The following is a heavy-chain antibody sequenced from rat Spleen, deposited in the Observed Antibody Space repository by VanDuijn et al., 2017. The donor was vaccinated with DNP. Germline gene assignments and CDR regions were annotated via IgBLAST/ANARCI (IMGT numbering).Heavy chain of an antibody. J-gene: IGHJ2*01. CDR2: INTGGGNT. CDR3: ATATGTLS. Sequence: EVQLVESGEHLVQPGGSMKLSCAASGFTFSNYGMAWVRQAPTKGLEWVASINTGGGNTYYRDSVKGRVTISRDNAKNTQYLQMDSLRSEDTATYYCATATGTLSWGQGVMVTVSS. CDR1: GFTFSNYG. V-gene: IGHV5S13*01. D-gene: IGHD1-7*01.